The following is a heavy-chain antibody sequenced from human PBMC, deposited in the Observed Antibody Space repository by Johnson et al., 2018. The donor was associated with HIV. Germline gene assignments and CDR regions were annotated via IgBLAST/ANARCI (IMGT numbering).Heavy chain of an antibody. CDR1: GFTFNTYA. J-gene: IGHJ3*02. Sequence: QVQLVESGGGVVQPGRSLRLSCAASGFTFNTYAMYWVRQAPGKGLEWVAIISYDGGNKYCADSVKGRFIISRDNARNTLYLQMNSLRTEDTAGYYCARDREDGLAWGWKYPDAFDIWGQGTMVTVSS. CDR2: ISYDGGNK. V-gene: IGHV3-30*04. D-gene: IGHD1-7*01. CDR3: ARDREDGLAWGWKYPDAFDI.